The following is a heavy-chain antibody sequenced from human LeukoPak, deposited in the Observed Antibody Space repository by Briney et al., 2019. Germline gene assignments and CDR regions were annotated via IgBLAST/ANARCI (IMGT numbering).Heavy chain of an antibody. Sequence: KASETLSLTCTVSGGSISSYYWSWIRQPPGKGLEWIGYIYYSGSTNYNPSLKSRVTISVDTSKNQFSLKLSSVTAAGTAVYYCARLPGYSSGWNRYYYGMDVWGQGTTVTVSS. V-gene: IGHV4-59*08. CDR2: IYYSGST. D-gene: IGHD6-19*01. CDR1: GGSISSYY. CDR3: ARLPGYSSGWNRYYYGMDV. J-gene: IGHJ6*02.